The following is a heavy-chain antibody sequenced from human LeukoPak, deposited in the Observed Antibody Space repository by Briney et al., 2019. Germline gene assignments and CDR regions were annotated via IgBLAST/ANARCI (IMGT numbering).Heavy chain of an antibody. CDR1: GGSFSGYY. CDR2: INHSGST. J-gene: IGHJ5*02. V-gene: IGHV4-34*01. D-gene: IGHD6-13*01. CDR3: ARDSAADNWFDP. Sequence: PSDTLSLTCAVYGGSFSGYYWSWIRQPPGKGLEWIGEINHSGSTNYNPSLKSRVTISVDTSKNQFSLKLSSVTAADTAVYYCARDSAADNWFDPWGQGTLVTVSS.